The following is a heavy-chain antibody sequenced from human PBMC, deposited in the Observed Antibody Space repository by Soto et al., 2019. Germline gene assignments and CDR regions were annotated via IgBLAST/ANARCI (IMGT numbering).Heavy chain of an antibody. CDR1: GFSFTGYY. CDR2: INAHSGGT. J-gene: IGHJ5*02. CDR3: AKDLTRQLAYWSDP. V-gene: IGHV1-2*02. Sequence: ASVKVSCKASGFSFTGYYIHWLRQAPGQGLEWMGWINAHSGGTEYAQKFQGRVTLTRDTSIATAYLTLTSLTSDDTALYYCAKDLTRQLAYWSDPRGQGTQVTVSS. D-gene: IGHD6-6*01.